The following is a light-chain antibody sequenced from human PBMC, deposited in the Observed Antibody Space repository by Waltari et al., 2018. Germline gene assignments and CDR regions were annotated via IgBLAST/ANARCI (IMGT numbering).Light chain of an antibody. CDR3: QQRRDWPLT. Sequence: QSPAILSLSPGERASLSCRASQSVTNYLAWYQQKPGQAPRLLIYDTSNRATGIPARFSGSGFGTDFTLTISSLEPEDFAVYYCQQRRDWPLTFGGGTKVEIK. J-gene: IGKJ4*01. CDR1: QSVTNY. V-gene: IGKV3-11*01. CDR2: DTS.